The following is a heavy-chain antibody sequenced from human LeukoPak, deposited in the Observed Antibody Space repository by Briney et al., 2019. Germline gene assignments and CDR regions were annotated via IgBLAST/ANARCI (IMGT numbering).Heavy chain of an antibody. CDR2: IKQDGSEK. D-gene: IGHD5-18*01. Sequence: GGSLRLSCAASGFTFSNYWMSWVRQAPGKGLEWVANIKQDGSEKNYVDSVKGRFAISRDNAKNSLYLQMNSLRAEDTAVYYCASEGEFGYGYFYWGQGTLVTVSS. J-gene: IGHJ4*02. CDR1: GFTFSNYW. V-gene: IGHV3-7*01. CDR3: ASEGEFGYGYFY.